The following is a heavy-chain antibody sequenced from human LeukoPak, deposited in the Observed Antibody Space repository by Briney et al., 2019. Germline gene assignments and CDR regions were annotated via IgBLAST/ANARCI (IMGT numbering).Heavy chain of an antibody. D-gene: IGHD6-13*01. J-gene: IGHJ3*02. CDR1: GGSFSDYY. V-gene: IGHV4-34*01. CDR2: INHSGST. CDR3: AREMSWSRGAFDI. Sequence: PSETLSLTCAVYGGSFSDYYWNWIRQSPGKGLEWIGEINHSGSTNYNPSLKSRVTISVDRSENQFSLKLTSVTAADTAVYFCAREMSWSRGAFDIWGQGTMVTVSS.